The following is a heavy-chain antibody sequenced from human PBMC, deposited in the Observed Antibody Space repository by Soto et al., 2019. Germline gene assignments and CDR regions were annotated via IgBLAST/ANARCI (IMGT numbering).Heavy chain of an antibody. Sequence: ASVKVSCKASGYTFTGYYMHWVRHAPGQGXEWMGWINPNSGGTNYAQKFQGRVTMTRDTSISTAYMELSRLRSDDTAVYYCARDRGIAVAGTPPNRFDPWGQGSLVTVSS. CDR2: INPNSGGT. D-gene: IGHD6-19*01. CDR3: ARDRGIAVAGTPPNRFDP. J-gene: IGHJ5*02. V-gene: IGHV1-2*02. CDR1: GYTFTGYY.